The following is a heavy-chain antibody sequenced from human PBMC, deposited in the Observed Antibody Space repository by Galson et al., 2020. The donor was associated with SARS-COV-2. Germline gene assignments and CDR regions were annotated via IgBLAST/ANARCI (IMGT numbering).Heavy chain of an antibody. CDR3: ASGEVRGVSFY. J-gene: IGHJ4*02. V-gene: IGHV3-30*04. D-gene: IGHD3-10*01. Sequence: GESLKFSCAASGFTFSSYAMHWVRQAPGKGLEWVAVISYDGSNKYYSDSVKGRFTISRDNSKNTLYLQMNSLRAEDTAVYYCASGEVRGVSFYWGQGTLVTVSS. CDR2: ISYDGSNK. CDR1: GFTFSSYA.